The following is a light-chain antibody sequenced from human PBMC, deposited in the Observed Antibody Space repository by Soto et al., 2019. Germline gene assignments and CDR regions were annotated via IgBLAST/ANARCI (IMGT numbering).Light chain of an antibody. V-gene: IGKV3-11*01. J-gene: IGKJ4*01. Sequence: IILTQSPARLSVSPGERATLSCRASQSVSSYLAWYQQKPGQAPRLLIYDASNRATGIPARFSGSGSGTDFTLTISSLEPEDFAVYYCQQRSNWPLTFGGGTKVDIK. CDR2: DAS. CDR1: QSVSSY. CDR3: QQRSNWPLT.